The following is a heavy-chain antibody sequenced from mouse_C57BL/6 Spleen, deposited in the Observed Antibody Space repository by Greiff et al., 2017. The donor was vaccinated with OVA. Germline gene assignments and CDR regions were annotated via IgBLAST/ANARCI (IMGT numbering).Heavy chain of an antibody. D-gene: IGHD2-4*01. CDR1: GYTFTSYW. CDR3: ARDYYDIAY. V-gene: IGHV1-50*01. J-gene: IGHJ3*01. Sequence: QVHVKQPGAELVKPGASVKLSCKASGYTFTSYWMQWVKQRPGQGLEWIGEIDPSDSYTNYNQKFKGKATLTVDTSSSTAYMQLSSLTSEDAAVYDCARDYYDIAYWGQGTLVTVSA. CDR2: IDPSDSYT.